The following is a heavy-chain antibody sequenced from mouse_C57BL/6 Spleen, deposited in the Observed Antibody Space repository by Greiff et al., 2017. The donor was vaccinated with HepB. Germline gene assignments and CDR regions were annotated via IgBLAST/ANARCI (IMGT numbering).Heavy chain of an antibody. Sequence: VQGVESGAELVKPGASVKLSCKASGYTFTEYTIHWVKQRSGQGLEWIGWFYPGSGSIKYNEKFKDKATLTADKSSSTVYMELSRLTSEDSAVYFCARHETYLYYFDYWGQGTTLTVSS. CDR3: ARHETYLYYFDY. CDR1: GYTFTEYT. V-gene: IGHV1-62-2*01. J-gene: IGHJ2*01. D-gene: IGHD2-10*01. CDR2: FYPGSGSI.